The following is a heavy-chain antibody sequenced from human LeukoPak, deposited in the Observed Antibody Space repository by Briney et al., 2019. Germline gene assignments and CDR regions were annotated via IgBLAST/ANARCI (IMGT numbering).Heavy chain of an antibody. CDR3: ARDNSIHERGWWFDP. J-gene: IGHJ5*02. D-gene: IGHD4-23*01. Sequence: ASVKVSCKASGYSFTSHYMHWVRQAPGQGLECMGLINPRGTSTIYAEKFQGRIIMTRDMSTTTDYMELSSLKSDDTAVYYCARDNSIHERGWWFDPWGQGTLVTVSS. V-gene: IGHV1-46*01. CDR2: INPRGTST. CDR1: GYSFTSHY.